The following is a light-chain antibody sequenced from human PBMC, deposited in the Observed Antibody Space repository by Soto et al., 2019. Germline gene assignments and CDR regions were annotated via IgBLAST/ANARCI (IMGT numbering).Light chain of an antibody. J-gene: IGKJ3*01. V-gene: IGKV1-27*01. CDR3: QNYNSAPFT. Sequence: DMPMTQSPSSLSASVGDRVTITCRASQGISNYLAWYQQKPGNVPKLLIYAASTLQSGVPSRFSGSGSGTDFTLTISSQQPEDVATYYCQNYNSAPFTFGPGTKVDIK. CDR2: AAS. CDR1: QGISNY.